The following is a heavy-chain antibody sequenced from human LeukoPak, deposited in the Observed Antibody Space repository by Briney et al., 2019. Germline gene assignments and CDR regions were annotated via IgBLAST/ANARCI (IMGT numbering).Heavy chain of an antibody. V-gene: IGHV1-46*01. J-gene: IGHJ4*02. D-gene: IGHD6-13*01. CDR2: INPSGGST. CDR1: GYTFTSYY. Sequence: ASVKVSCKASGYTFTSYYMHWVRQAPGQGLEWMGIINPSGGSTSYAQKFQGRVTMTRDTSTSTVYMELSSLRSEDTAVYYCAGDGITAAALDYWGQGTLVTVSS. CDR3: AGDGITAAALDY.